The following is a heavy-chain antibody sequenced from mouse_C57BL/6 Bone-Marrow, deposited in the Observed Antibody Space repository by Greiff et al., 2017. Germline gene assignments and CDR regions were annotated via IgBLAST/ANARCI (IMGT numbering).Heavy chain of an antibody. CDR3: AITTYFDY. CDR1: GYAFSSSW. V-gene: IGHV1-82*01. Sequence: VQLQQSEPELVKPGASVKISCKASGYAFSSSWMNWVKQRPGKGLEWIGRIYPGDGDTNYNGKFKGKATLTADKSSSTAYMQLSSLTSEDSAVYFCAITTYFDYWGQGTTLTVSS. CDR2: IYPGDGDT. D-gene: IGHD1-1*01. J-gene: IGHJ2*01.